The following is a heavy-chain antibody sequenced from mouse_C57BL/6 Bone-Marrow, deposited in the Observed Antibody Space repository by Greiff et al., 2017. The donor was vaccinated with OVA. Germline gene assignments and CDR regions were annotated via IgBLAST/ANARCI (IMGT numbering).Heavy chain of an antibody. Sequence: QVQLQQPGAELVMPGASVKLSCKASGYTFTSYWMHWVKQRPGQGLEWIGEIDPSDSYTNYHQKFKGKSTLTVDKSSSTAYMQLSSLTSEDSAVYYCARTAYYSNGAWFAYWGQGTLVTVSA. CDR2: IDPSDSYT. D-gene: IGHD2-5*01. CDR1: GYTFTSYW. J-gene: IGHJ3*01. V-gene: IGHV1-69*01. CDR3: ARTAYYSNGAWFAY.